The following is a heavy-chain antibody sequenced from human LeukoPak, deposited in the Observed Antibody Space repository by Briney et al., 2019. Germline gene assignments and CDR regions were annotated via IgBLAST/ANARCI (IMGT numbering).Heavy chain of an antibody. CDR2: IGIRGDT. CDR3: ARGGIQVSGIDEFDY. D-gene: IGHD6-19*01. V-gene: IGHV3-13*01. CDR1: GFTFIDYD. J-gene: IGHJ4*02. Sequence: GGSLRLSCAASGFTFIDYDMHWVRQVIGKGLEWVSAIGIRGDTHYSGSVKGRFTISRENAESSLYLQMDSLRAEDTAVYYCARGGIQVSGIDEFDYWGQGILVTVSS.